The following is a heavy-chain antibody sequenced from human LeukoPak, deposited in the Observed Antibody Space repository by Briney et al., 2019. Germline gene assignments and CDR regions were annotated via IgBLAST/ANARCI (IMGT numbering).Heavy chain of an antibody. V-gene: IGHV3-53*01. Sequence: GGSLRLSCAASGFTVSSNYMSWVRQAPGKGLEWVSVIYSGGSTYYADSVKGRFTISRDNSKNTLYLQMNSLRAEDTAVYYCARGGRDGYNSPFDYWGQGTLVTVSS. CDR3: ARGGRDGYNSPFDY. CDR2: IYSGGST. D-gene: IGHD5-24*01. J-gene: IGHJ4*02. CDR1: GFTVSSNY.